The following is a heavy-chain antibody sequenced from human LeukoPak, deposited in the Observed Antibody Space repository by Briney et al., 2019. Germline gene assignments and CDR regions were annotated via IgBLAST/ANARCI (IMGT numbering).Heavy chain of an antibody. Sequence: GGSLRLSCAASGFTVSSNFMTWVRQAPGTGLEWVAVIYSGGSADYADSVKGRFTISRDNSKDTMYLQMNSLRAEDTAIYYCARGPYYYDTTGPADYWGQGTLVTVSS. CDR2: IYSGGSA. CDR1: GFTVSSNF. D-gene: IGHD3-22*01. V-gene: IGHV3-66*01. J-gene: IGHJ4*02. CDR3: ARGPYYYDTTGPADY.